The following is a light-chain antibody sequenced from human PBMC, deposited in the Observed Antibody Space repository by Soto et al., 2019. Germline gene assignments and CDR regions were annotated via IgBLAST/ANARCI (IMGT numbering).Light chain of an antibody. CDR2: WAS. J-gene: IGKJ2*01. CDR3: QQYDSTPYT. Sequence: DIVMTQSPDSLAVSLGERATINCKSSQSVLYSSNNKNYLAWYQQKPGQPPKLLIYWASTRESGVPDRLSGSGSGTDFTLTIRSLPAADVAVYYCQQYDSTPYTFGQWTKLEIK. CDR1: QSVLYSSNNKNY. V-gene: IGKV4-1*01.